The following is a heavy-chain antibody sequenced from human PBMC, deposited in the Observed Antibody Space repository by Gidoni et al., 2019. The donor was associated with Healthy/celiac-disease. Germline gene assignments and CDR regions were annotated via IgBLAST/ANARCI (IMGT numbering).Heavy chain of an antibody. CDR3: AKDSLVEMATNRHYFDY. CDR2: ISYDGSNK. J-gene: IGHJ4*02. V-gene: IGHV3-30*18. CDR1: GFTFSSAG. D-gene: IGHD5-12*01. Sequence: QVQLVESGGGVVQPGRSLRLSCAASGFTFSSAGMHWVRQAPGKGLEWVAVISYDGSNKYYADSVKGRFTISRDNSKNTLYLQMNSLRAEDTAVYYCAKDSLVEMATNRHYFDYWGQGTLVTVSS.